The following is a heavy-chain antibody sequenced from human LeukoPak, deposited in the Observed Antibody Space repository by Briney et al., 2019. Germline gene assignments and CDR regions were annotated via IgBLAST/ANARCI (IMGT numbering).Heavy chain of an antibody. CDR2: INPNSGGT. J-gene: IGHJ4*02. CDR3: ARRGLEIPVADY. CDR1: GYTFTGYY. D-gene: IGHD6-19*01. Sequence: EASVKVSCKASGYTFTGYYMHWVRQAPGQGLEWMGWINPNSGGTNYAQKFQGRVTMTRDTSISTAYMELRSLRSDDTAVYYCARRGLEIPVADYWGQGTLVTVSS. V-gene: IGHV1-2*02.